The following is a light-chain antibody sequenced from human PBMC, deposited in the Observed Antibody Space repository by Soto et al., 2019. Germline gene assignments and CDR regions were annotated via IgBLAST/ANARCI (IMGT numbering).Light chain of an antibody. CDR3: QQRSNWPPYT. V-gene: IGKV1-9*01. CDR1: QGIRNY. Sequence: IQLTQSPSSLSASVGDRVTITCRASQGIRNYLAWYQQKPGKAPNLLIYLASTLQGGVPSRFSGSGSGTDFSLTISSLQPEDVATYYCQQRSNWPPYTFGQGTKLEIK. J-gene: IGKJ2*01. CDR2: LAS.